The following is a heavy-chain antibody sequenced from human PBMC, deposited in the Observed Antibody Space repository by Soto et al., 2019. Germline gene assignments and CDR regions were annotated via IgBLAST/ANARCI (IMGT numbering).Heavy chain of an antibody. CDR1: GFTFSSYG. J-gene: IGHJ6*03. V-gene: IGHV3-30*18. Sequence: GGSLRLSCAASGFTFSSYGMHWVRQAPGKGLEWVAVISYDGSNKYYADSVKGRFTISRDNSKNTLYLQMNSLRAEDTAVYYCAKTGITGTNIRAYYYMDVWGKGTTVTVSS. CDR3: AKTGITGTNIRAYYYMDV. D-gene: IGHD1-7*01. CDR2: ISYDGSNK.